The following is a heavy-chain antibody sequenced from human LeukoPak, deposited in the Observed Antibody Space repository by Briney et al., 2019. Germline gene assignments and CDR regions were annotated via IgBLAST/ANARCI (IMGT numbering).Heavy chain of an antibody. V-gene: IGHV4-34*01. Sequence: GSLRLSCAASGFTFSSYWMSWVRQAPGKGLEWIGEINHSGSTNYNPSLKSRVTISVDTSKNQFSLDLSSVTAADTAVYYCARRGGGYYPYYFDYWGQGTLVTVSS. CDR2: INHSGST. CDR3: ARRGGGYYPYYFDY. CDR1: GFTFSSYW. D-gene: IGHD3-22*01. J-gene: IGHJ4*02.